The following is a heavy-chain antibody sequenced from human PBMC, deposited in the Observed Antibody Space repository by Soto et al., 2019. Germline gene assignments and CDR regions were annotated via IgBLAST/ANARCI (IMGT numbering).Heavy chain of an antibody. V-gene: IGHV1-18*01. CDR1: GYNFNSYG. J-gene: IGHJ3*02. D-gene: IGHD6-19*01. CDR2: ISPHNDRT. CDR3: ARDLYYSSGRYFDHDAVDI. Sequence: QVQLVQSGADVKKPGASVKVSCKASGYNFNSYGISWVRQAPGQGLEWMGWISPHNDRTKYARRFQDRVTMTTETPTSTVYMELGSLRSDDTAVYYCARDLYYSSGRYFDHDAVDIWGQGTVVTVSS.